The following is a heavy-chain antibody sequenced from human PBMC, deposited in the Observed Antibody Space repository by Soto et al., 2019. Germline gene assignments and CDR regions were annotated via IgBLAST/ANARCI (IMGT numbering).Heavy chain of an antibody. CDR3: ARDFPRTEAYGFDI. D-gene: IGHD2-8*01. CDR2: ISIRNYI. J-gene: IGHJ3*02. CDR1: GFTFSTYS. Sequence: EVQLVESGGGLVKAGGSPRLSCAASGFTFSTYSMNWVRQAPGKGLEWVSTISIRNYIYYADSVKGRFTISRDDAQNSVYLQLNSLRGEDTAVYYCARDFPRTEAYGFDIWGRGTMVTVSS. V-gene: IGHV3-21*01.